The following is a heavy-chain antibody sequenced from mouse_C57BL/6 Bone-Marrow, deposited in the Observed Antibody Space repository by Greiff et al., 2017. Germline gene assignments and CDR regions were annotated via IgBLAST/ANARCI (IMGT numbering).Heavy chain of an antibody. D-gene: IGHD2-10*02. J-gene: IGHJ1*03. V-gene: IGHV14-4*01. CDR1: GFNIKDDY. CDR3: TTGYGNYEYFDV. CDR2: IDPENGDT. Sequence: EVQLQQSGAELVRPGASVKLSCTASGFNIKDDYMHWVKQRPEQGLEWIGWIDPENGDTEYASKFQGKATITADTSSNTAYLQLSSLTSEDTAVYYCTTGYGNYEYFDVWGTGTTVTVSS.